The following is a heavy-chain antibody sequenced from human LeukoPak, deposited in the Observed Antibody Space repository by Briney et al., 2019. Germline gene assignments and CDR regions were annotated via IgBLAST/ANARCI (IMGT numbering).Heavy chain of an antibody. J-gene: IGHJ4*02. CDR1: GGSINSGTFY. CDR2: MYYDGSS. Sequence: KPSETLSLTCTVSGGSINSGTFYWGWLRQPPGKGLEWIGSMYYDGSSYYNPSLKSLVTPSVDSSKHQFSLKLPSVTAANTAVYFSARRSDSGSDDGEDYFDYWGQGTLVTVSS. V-gene: IGHV4-39*01. D-gene: IGHD1-26*01. CDR3: ARRSDSGSDDGEDYFDY.